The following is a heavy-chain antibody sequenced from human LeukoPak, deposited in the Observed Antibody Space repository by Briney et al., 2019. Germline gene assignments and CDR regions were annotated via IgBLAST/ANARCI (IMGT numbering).Heavy chain of an antibody. CDR1: GFTFSSYG. CDR3: ARSTSSEYDIYHFDY. J-gene: IGHJ4*02. CDR2: IWYDGNNK. D-gene: IGHD3-9*01. V-gene: IGHV3-33*01. Sequence: GGSLRLSCAASGFTFSSYGMHWVRQAPGKGLEWVAVIWYDGNNKYYADSVKGRFTISRDSSKNTLYLQMNSLRAEDTAVYYCARSTSSEYDIYHFDYWGRGTLVTVSS.